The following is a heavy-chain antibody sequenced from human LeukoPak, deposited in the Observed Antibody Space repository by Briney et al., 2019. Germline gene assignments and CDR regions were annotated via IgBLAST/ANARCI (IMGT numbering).Heavy chain of an antibody. D-gene: IGHD6-19*01. CDR2: INPNSGGT. Sequence: GASVKVSCKASGYTFTGYYMHWVRQAPGQGLEWVGRINPNSGGTNYAQKFQGRVTMTRDTSISTAYMELSRLRSDDTAVYYCARDRGYSSGWYFWYWGQGTLVTVSS. CDR3: ARDRGYSSGWYFWY. CDR1: GYTFTGYY. J-gene: IGHJ4*02. V-gene: IGHV1-2*06.